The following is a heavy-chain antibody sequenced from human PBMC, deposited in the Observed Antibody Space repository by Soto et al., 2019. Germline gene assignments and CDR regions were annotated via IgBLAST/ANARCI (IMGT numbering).Heavy chain of an antibody. V-gene: IGHV4-61*08. CDR2: NHIRGRT. J-gene: IGHJ4*02. D-gene: IGHD3-9*01. CDR3: ATILYINIWPLDF. CDR1: GGSVSSDDYY. Sequence: PSETLSLTCSVSGGSVSSDDYYWNWIRQPRGKGLEWIGYNHIRGRTNYNPPPRRRGATTSDTSKNQFSLTLTAAAAADPAIDYCATILYINIWPLDFWGQGTLVTVSS.